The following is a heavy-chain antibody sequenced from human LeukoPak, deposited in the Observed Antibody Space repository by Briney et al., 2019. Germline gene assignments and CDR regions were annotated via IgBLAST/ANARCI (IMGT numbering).Heavy chain of an antibody. J-gene: IGHJ4*02. V-gene: IGHV4-30-4*07. CDR1: GGSISSGGYS. CDR3: ARGRPPVIQLWYSVPTIGRIDY. CDR2: IYYSGST. Sequence: PSETLSLTCAVSGGSISSGGYSWSWIRQPPGKGLEWIGYIYYSGSTYYNPSLKSRVTISVDTSKNQFSLKLSSVTAADTAVYYCARGRPPVIQLWYSVPTIGRIDYWGQGTLVTVSS. D-gene: IGHD5-18*01.